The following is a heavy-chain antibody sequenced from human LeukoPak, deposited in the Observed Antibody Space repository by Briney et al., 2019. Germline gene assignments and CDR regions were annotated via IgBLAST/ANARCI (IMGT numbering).Heavy chain of an antibody. J-gene: IGHJ4*02. V-gene: IGHV1-2*02. Sequence: ASVKVSCKASRYTFAGYYLHWVRQAPGQGLEWMGWINPNSGGTNYAQKFQGRVAMTRDTSITTAYMELSRLRSDDTAVYYCARDVTDDKGGAGYWGQGTLVTVSS. CDR3: ARDVTDDKGGAGY. D-gene: IGHD1-14*01. CDR2: INPNSGGT. CDR1: RYTFAGYY.